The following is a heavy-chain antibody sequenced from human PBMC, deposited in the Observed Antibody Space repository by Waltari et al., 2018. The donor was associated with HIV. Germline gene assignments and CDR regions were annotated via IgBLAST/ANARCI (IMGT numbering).Heavy chain of an antibody. Sequence: QVQLVESGGGVVQPGRSLRLPCASSGFTVSSYALHWVRQAPGKGLEWVAVIWYDGSNTYYADSVKGRFTISRDNSKNTLYLQMSSLRAEDTAMYYCAKNPLSGEGYFDYWGQGTLVTVSS. CDR2: IWYDGSNT. CDR1: GFTVSSYA. V-gene: IGHV3-30*18. CDR3: AKNPLSGEGYFDY. D-gene: IGHD2-15*01. J-gene: IGHJ4*02.